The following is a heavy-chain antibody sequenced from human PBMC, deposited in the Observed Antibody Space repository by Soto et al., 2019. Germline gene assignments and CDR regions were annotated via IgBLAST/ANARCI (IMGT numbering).Heavy chain of an antibody. CDR3: ARGSGIAAAGNFDP. D-gene: IGHD6-13*01. J-gene: IGHJ5*02. CDR1: GYTFTSYA. CDR2: ISAYNGNT. Sequence: GASVKVSCKASGYTFTSYAMRWVRQAPGQRLEWMGWISAYNGNTNYAQKFQGRVTMTTDTSTSTAYMELRSLRSDDTAVYYCARGSGIAAAGNFDPWGQGTLVTVS. V-gene: IGHV1-18*01.